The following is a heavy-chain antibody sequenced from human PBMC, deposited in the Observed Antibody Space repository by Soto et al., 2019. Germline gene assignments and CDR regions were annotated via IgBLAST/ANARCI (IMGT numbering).Heavy chain of an antibody. D-gene: IGHD5-12*01. CDR2: IYSGGST. V-gene: IGHV3-53*04. CDR1: GFTVSSNY. Sequence: EVQLVESGGGLVQPGGSLRLSCAASGFTVSSNYMSWVRQAPGKGLEWVSVIYSGGSTYYADSVKGRFTISRHNSKNTLYLQMNSLRAEDTAVYYCAREGPYSGYPFEYWGQGTLVTVSS. CDR3: AREGPYSGYPFEY. J-gene: IGHJ4*02.